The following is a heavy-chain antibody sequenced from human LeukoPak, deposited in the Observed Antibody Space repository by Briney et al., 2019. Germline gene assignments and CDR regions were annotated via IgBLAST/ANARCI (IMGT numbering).Heavy chain of an antibody. J-gene: IGHJ3*02. V-gene: IGHV1-18*01. CDR2: ISAYNGNT. Sequence: GASVKVSCKASGYTFTSYAMNWVRQAPGQGLEWMGWISAYNGNTNYAQKLQGRVTMTTDTSTSTAYMELRSLRSDDTAVYYCARLYAVDAFDIWGQGTMVTVSS. CDR3: ARLYAVDAFDI. CDR1: GYTFTSYA. D-gene: IGHD2-2*02.